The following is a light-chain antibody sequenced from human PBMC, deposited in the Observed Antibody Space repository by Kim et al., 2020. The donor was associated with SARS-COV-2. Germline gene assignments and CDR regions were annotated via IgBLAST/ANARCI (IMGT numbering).Light chain of an antibody. CDR3: QQYHDRPEA. J-gene: IGKJ4*01. CDR2: DAS. CDR1: QSISSH. Sequence: IVMTQSPATLSVSPGDRATLSCRASQSISSHVAWFQQKRGQAPRLLIYDASTRTPGIPARFSGSGSGTDFTLTISSLQSEDFAAYYWQQYHDRPEAFGRGTKMDI. V-gene: IGKV3D-15*01.